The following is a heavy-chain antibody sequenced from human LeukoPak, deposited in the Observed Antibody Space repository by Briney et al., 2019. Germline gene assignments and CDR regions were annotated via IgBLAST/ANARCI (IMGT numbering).Heavy chain of an antibody. D-gene: IGHD6-13*01. J-gene: IGHJ4*02. CDR2: ISSSSYI. CDR1: GFTFSSYS. CDR3: ARDPSETYSSRPY. Sequence: GGSLRLSCAASGFTFSSYSMNWVRQAPGKGLEWVSSISSSSYIYYADSVKGRFTISRDNAKNSLYLQMNSLRAGDTAVYYCARDPSETYSSRPYWGQGTLVTVSS. V-gene: IGHV3-21*01.